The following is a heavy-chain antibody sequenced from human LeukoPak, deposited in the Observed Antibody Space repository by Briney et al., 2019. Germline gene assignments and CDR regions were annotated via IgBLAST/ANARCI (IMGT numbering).Heavy chain of an antibody. CDR2: FDPEDGET. Sequence: ASVKVSCNVSGYTLSELCMHWVRQGHGQGLEWVGGFDPEDGETIYAQKFQGRVTMTEDTSTDTAYMELSSLRSEDTAVYYCATVGYSYGIPLHYWGQGTLVTVSS. CDR3: ATVGYSYGIPLHY. D-gene: IGHD5-18*01. V-gene: IGHV1-24*01. J-gene: IGHJ4*02. CDR1: GYTLSELC.